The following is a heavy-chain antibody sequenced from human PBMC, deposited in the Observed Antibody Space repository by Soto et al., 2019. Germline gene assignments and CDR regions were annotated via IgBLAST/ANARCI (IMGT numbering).Heavy chain of an antibody. J-gene: IGHJ3*02. CDR2: IYYTGSA. CDR1: GDSISSRTFY. CDR3: ATIAVPPAFDI. V-gene: IGHV4-39*01. Sequence: SETLSLTCNVSGDSISSRTFYWGWIRQAPGKGLQWIGSIYYTGSAYYNPSLRSRATVSVHTSTNQFSLRAEDTAVYYCATIAVPPAFDIWGQGTMVTVSS. D-gene: IGHD6-19*01.